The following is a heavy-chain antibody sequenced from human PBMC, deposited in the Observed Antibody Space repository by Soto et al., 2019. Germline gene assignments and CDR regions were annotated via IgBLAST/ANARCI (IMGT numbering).Heavy chain of an antibody. CDR2: IYSSGGT. D-gene: IGHD4-17*01. CDR1: GGSISSYY. Sequence: QVQLQESGPGLVKPSETLSLTCTVSGGSISSYYWSWIRQPPGKGLEWIGYIYSSGGTNYNPSLKSRVTKSVDTSKNQFSLKLSSVTAADTAVYYCARHEDGSLGDRDYWGQGTLVTVSS. J-gene: IGHJ4*02. CDR3: ARHEDGSLGDRDY. V-gene: IGHV4-59*08.